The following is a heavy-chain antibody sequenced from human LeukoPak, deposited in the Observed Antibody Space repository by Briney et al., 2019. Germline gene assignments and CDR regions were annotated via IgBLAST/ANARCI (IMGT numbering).Heavy chain of an antibody. CDR2: FDPEDGET. Sequence: ASVKVSCKVSGYTLTELSMHWARQAPGKGLEWMGGFDPEDGETIYAQKFQGRVTMTEDTSTDTAYMELSSLRSEDTAVYYCATVNWNDRDDAFDIWGQGTMVTVSS. J-gene: IGHJ3*02. CDR3: ATVNWNDRDDAFDI. CDR1: GYTLTELS. V-gene: IGHV1-24*01. D-gene: IGHD1-1*01.